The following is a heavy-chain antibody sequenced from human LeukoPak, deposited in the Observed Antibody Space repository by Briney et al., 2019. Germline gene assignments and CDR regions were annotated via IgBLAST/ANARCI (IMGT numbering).Heavy chain of an antibody. D-gene: IGHD6-19*01. J-gene: IGHJ6*02. V-gene: IGHV3-21*01. Sequence: PGGSLRLSCAASGFTFSSYSMNWVRQAPGKGLEWVSSISSSSSYIYYADSVKGRFTISRDNAKNSLYLQMNSLRAEAPAVYYCARDEEEQWLVDYYYGMDVWGQGTTVTVSS. CDR3: ARDEEEQWLVDYYYGMDV. CDR1: GFTFSSYS. CDR2: ISSSSSYI.